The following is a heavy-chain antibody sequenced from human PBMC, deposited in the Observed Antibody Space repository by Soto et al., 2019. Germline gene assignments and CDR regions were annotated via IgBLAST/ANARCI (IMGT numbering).Heavy chain of an antibody. J-gene: IGHJ6*02. V-gene: IGHV1-69*01. Sequence: QVHLIQSGAEVTKPGSSVKVSCEASEGTFDSFSXNWVRQAPGQGLEWMGGIIPVFTRVNYARKFQGRVTITAXGSSXXXXXXXXXXXXXXXXXXXXXRDAYGLDVWGQGTSVTVSS. CDR3: XRDAYGLDV. CDR2: IIPVFTRV. CDR1: EGTFDSFS.